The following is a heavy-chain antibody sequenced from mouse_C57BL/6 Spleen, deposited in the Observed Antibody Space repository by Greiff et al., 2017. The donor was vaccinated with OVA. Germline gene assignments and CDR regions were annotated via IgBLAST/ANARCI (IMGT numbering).Heavy chain of an antibody. CDR2: IDPSDSET. Sequence: VQLQQPGAELVRPGSSVKLSCKASGYTFTSYWMHWVKQRPIQGLEWIGNIDPSDSETHYNQKFKDKATLTVDKSSSTAYMQLSSLTSEDSAVYYCARRREDGYYDYWGQGTTLTVSS. J-gene: IGHJ2*01. CDR3: ARRREDGYYDY. V-gene: IGHV1-52*01. CDR1: GYTFTSYW. D-gene: IGHD2-3*01.